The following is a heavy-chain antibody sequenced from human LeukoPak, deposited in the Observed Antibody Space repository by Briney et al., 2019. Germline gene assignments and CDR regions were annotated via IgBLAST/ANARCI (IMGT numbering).Heavy chain of an antibody. CDR3: ASSGWFGEASML. CDR2: IYISGSGST. CDR1: GGSISSYY. Sequence: KSSETLSLTCTVSGGSISSYYWSWIRQPAGKGLEWIGRIYISGSGSTNYNPSLKSRVTMSVDTSKNQFSLKLSSVTAADTAIYYCASSGWFGEASMLWGQGTLVTVSS. J-gene: IGHJ4*02. D-gene: IGHD3-10*01. V-gene: IGHV4-4*07.